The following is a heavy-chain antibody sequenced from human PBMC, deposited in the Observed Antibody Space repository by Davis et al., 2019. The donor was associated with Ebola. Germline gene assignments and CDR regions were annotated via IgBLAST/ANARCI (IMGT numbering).Heavy chain of an antibody. CDR3: VRGVVAATYSWFDP. V-gene: IGHV3-21*01. D-gene: IGHD2-15*01. CDR1: GFPFSSYS. Sequence: PGGPLRPSCAASGFPFSSYSMNWVRQAPGKGLEWVSSISSSSSYIYYAASVKGRFTISRDNSKNTLYLQMNSLRAEDTAVYYCVRGVVAATYSWFDPWGQGTLVTVSS. J-gene: IGHJ5*02. CDR2: ISSSSSYI.